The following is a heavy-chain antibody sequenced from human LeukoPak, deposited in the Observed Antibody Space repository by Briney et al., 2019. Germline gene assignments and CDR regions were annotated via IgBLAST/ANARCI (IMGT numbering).Heavy chain of an antibody. Sequence: GRSLRLSCVASGFTFSTYWMHWVRQAPGKGLLWVSRLSGDGSSTAYADSLKGRFTISRDNAKHILYLQMNSLRAEDTAVYFCTRASTTVPNLLDNWGQGTLVTVSS. D-gene: IGHD4-17*01. CDR1: GFTFSTYW. V-gene: IGHV3-74*03. CDR3: TRASTTVPNLLDN. J-gene: IGHJ4*02. CDR2: LSGDGSST.